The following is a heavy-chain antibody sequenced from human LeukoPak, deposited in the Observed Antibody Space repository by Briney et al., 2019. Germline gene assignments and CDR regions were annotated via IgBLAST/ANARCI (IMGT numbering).Heavy chain of an antibody. J-gene: IGHJ4*02. V-gene: IGHV4-38-2*01. CDR2: MYHSGST. CDR3: GSIGSFSSADY. D-gene: IGHD6-19*01. CDR1: GYSMSSGFY. Sequence: PSETLSLTCGVSGYSMSSGFYWGWIRQPPGKGLEWIGNMYHSGSTYYNPSLKSRVTISIDTSKNQFSLKLTSVTAADTAVYYCGSIGSFSSADYWGQGSLVTVSS.